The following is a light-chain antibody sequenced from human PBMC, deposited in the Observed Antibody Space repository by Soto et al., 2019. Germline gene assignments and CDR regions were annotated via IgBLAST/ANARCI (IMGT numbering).Light chain of an antibody. V-gene: IGKV1-39*01. CDR1: KSISKD. CDR2: AAS. J-gene: IGKJ2*01. CDR3: QHSYSTPPYT. Sequence: DIQMTQSPSSLSASVGDRVTITCRASKSISKDLYWYQQKPGKAPKLLIYAASNLQGGVPSRFSGSGSGTAFTLTISSLQPEDFATYYCQHSYSTPPYTFGQGTRLEIK.